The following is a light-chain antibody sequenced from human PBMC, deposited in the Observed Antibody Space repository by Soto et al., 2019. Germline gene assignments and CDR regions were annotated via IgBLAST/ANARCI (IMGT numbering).Light chain of an antibody. Sequence: QSVLTQPPSASGSPGQSVTISCTGTSSDVGGYNFVSWYQQHPGKAPKLMIYEVSKRPSGVPDRLSGSKSGNTASLTVSGLQAEDEADYYCSSYAGSNILFGGGTKLTVL. V-gene: IGLV2-8*01. CDR2: EVS. CDR1: SSDVGGYNF. J-gene: IGLJ2*01. CDR3: SSYAGSNIL.